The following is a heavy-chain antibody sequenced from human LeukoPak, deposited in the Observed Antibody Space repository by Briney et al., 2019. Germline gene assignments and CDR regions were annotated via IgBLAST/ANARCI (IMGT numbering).Heavy chain of an antibody. CDR3: VRKNRDFNAAFDI. D-gene: IGHD2-21*02. J-gene: IGHJ3*02. CDR1: GFTVNNNY. V-gene: IGHV3-53*01. Sequence: GGSLRLSCAASGFTVNNNYLGWVRQAPGEGLEWVSISFSDSNTNYAVSVKGRFTISRDTSQNTLSLQMNSLRAEDTAVYYCVRKNRDFNAAFDIWGQGTVVTVSS. CDR2: SFSDSNT.